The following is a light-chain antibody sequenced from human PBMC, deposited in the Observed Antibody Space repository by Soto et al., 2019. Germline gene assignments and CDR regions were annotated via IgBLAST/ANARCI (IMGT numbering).Light chain of an antibody. J-gene: IGKJ4*01. Sequence: EIVMTQSPATLSVSPGERATLSCRASQSVGSNLAWYHQKPGQAPSLLIYDASSRATGIPDRFTGSGSGTDFTLTISRLEPEDFATYYCQKYGNTPLTFGGGTKVEIK. CDR2: DAS. CDR3: QKYGNTPLT. V-gene: IGKV3-20*01. CDR1: QSVGSN.